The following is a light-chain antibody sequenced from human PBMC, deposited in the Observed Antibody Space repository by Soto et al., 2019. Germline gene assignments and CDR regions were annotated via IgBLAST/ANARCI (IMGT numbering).Light chain of an antibody. CDR1: QSLVYSDGNTY. CDR2: KVS. CDR3: MQGTHWLQYS. Sequence: DVVMTQSPLSLSVTLGQPASISCRSSQSLVYSDGNTYLNWLQQRPGQSPRRLIYKVSNRDSGVPDRFSGSGSGTDFTLKISRVEAEDVGVYYCMQGTHWLQYSFGQGTKLEIK. V-gene: IGKV2-30*01. J-gene: IGKJ2*01.